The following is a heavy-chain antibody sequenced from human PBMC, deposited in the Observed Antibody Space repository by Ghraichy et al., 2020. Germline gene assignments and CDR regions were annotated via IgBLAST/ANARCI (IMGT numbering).Heavy chain of an antibody. Sequence: SETLSLTCTVSGGSISSYYWSWIRQPPGKGLEWIGYIYYSGSTNSNPSLKSRVTISVDTSKNQFSLKLSSVTAADTAVYYCARTYSGYDYSFDYWGQGTLVTVSS. CDR2: IYYSGST. CDR3: ARTYSGYDYSFDY. J-gene: IGHJ4*02. V-gene: IGHV4-59*01. D-gene: IGHD5-12*01. CDR1: GGSISSYY.